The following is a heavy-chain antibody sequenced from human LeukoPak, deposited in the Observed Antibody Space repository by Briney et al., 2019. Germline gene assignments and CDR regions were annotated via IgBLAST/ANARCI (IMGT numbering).Heavy chain of an antibody. CDR2: IYTSGST. CDR3: ARANYVWGSYRYSFSDWFDP. V-gene: IGHV4-61*02. D-gene: IGHD3-16*02. CDR1: GGSISSGSYY. J-gene: IGHJ5*02. Sequence: PSETLSLTCTVSGGSISSGSYYWSWIRQPAGKGLEWIGRIYTSGSTNYNPSLKSRVTISVDTSKNQFSLKLSSVTAADTAVYYCARANYVWGSYRYSFSDWFDPWGQGTLVTVSS.